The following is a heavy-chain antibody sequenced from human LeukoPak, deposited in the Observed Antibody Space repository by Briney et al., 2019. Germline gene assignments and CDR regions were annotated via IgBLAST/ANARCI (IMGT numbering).Heavy chain of an antibody. V-gene: IGHV3-7*01. CDR3: ARDYYGSGSHDY. Sequence: GGSLTLSCAASGFTSSTYWMSWVRQAPGKGLEWVGNIKQDGSEKYYVDSVKGRFTISRDNAENSPYLQMISLRAEDTAIYYCARDYYGSGSHDYWGQGTLVTVSS. CDR1: GFTSSTYW. CDR2: IKQDGSEK. D-gene: IGHD3-10*01. J-gene: IGHJ4*02.